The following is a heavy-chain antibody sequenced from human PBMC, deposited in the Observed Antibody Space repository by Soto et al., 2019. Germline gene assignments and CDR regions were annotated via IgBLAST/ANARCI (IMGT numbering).Heavy chain of an antibody. CDR1: GVSISSGGYY. J-gene: IGHJ4*02. D-gene: IGHD7-27*01. CDR2: IYYGGST. V-gene: IGHV4-61*08. CDR3: AKNWNWGSLVH. Sequence: PSETLSLTCTVSGVSISSGGYYWSWIRQPPGKGLEWIGYIYYGGSTNYNPSLKSRVTISVDTPKNQFSLKLSSVTAADTAVYYCAKNWNWGSLVHWGQGTLVTVSS.